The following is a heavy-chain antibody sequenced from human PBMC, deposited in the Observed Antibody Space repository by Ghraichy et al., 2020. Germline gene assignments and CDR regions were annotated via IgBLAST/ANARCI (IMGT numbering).Heavy chain of an antibody. CDR3: ASSHSNPYYYYGMDV. CDR1: GYTFTSYG. CDR2: ISAYNGNT. D-gene: IGHD4-11*01. J-gene: IGHJ6*02. Sequence: ASVKVSCKASGYTFTSYGISWVRQAPGQGLEWMGWISAYNGNTNYAQKLQGRVTMTTDTSTSTAYMELRSLGSDDTAVYYCASSHSNPYYYYGMDVWGQGTTVTVSS. V-gene: IGHV1-18*01.